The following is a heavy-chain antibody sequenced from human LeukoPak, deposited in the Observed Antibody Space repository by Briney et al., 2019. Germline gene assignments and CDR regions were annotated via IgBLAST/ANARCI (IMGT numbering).Heavy chain of an antibody. D-gene: IGHD6-13*01. CDR2: IYHSGST. Sequence: SETLSLTCGVYGGSFSAYYWSWIRQPPGKWLEWIGEIYHSGSTNYNPSLKSRVTISVDTSKNQFSLKLSSVTAADTAVYYCARPIAGAGMHAFDIWGQGTMVTVSS. V-gene: IGHV4-34*01. J-gene: IGHJ3*02. CDR3: ARPIAGAGMHAFDI. CDR1: GGSFSAYY.